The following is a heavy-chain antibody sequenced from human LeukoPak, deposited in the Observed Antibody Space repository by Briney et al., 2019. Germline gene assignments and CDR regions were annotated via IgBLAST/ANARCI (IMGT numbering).Heavy chain of an antibody. D-gene: IGHD6-13*01. Sequence: ASVKVSCKASGYTFTSYAMHWVRQAPGQRLEWMGWINAGNGNTKYSQKFQGRVTITRDTSASTAYMELSSLRSEDTAVYYCASRLIAAAPFDHWGQGTLVTVSS. CDR2: INAGNGNT. CDR1: GYTFTSYA. CDR3: ASRLIAAAPFDH. J-gene: IGHJ4*02. V-gene: IGHV1-3*01.